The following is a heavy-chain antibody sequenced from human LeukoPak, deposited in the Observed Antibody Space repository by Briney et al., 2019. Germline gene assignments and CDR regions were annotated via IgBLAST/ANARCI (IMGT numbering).Heavy chain of an antibody. CDR1: GGSFSGYY. Sequence: PSETVSLTCAVYGGSFSGYYWRWIRQPPGKGLEGIGEINHSGSTNYNPSLKSRVTISVDTSKNQFSLKLSSVTAADTAVYYCAGGLVGDILTGYYNSPVFHYWGQGTLVTVSS. CDR2: INHSGST. CDR3: AGGLVGDILTGYYNSPVFHY. V-gene: IGHV4-34*01. J-gene: IGHJ4*02. D-gene: IGHD3-9*01.